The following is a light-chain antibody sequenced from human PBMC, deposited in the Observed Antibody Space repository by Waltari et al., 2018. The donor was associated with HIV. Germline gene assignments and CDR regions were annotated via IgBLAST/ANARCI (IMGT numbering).Light chain of an antibody. CDR2: QDN. CDR3: QAWDSTTGV. Sequence: SFDLTQPPSLSVSPGQTATITCSGDKLQNKFSSWYQQKPGQSPVLVIYQDNMRPSGIPDRFSASVSGNTATLTIRETQALDEADYYCQAWDSTTGVFGTGTKVTVL. V-gene: IGLV3-1*01. J-gene: IGLJ1*01. CDR1: KLQNKF.